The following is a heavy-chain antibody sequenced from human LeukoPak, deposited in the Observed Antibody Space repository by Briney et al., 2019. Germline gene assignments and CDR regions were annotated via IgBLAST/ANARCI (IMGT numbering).Heavy chain of an antibody. V-gene: IGHV4-34*01. CDR3: ARGLAEMATIYYFDY. J-gene: IGHJ4*02. D-gene: IGHD5-24*01. CDR2: INHSGST. Sequence: SETLSLTCAVYGGSFSGYYWSWLRQPPGKGLEWIGEINHSGSTNYNPSLKSRVTISVDTSKNQFSLKLSSVTAADTAVYYCARGLAEMATIYYFDYWGQGTLVTVSS. CDR1: GGSFSGYY.